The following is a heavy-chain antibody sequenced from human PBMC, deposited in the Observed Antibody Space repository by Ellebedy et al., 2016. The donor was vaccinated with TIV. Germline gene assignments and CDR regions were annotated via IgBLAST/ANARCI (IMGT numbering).Heavy chain of an antibody. CDR2: IHSSGST. D-gene: IGHD1-14*01. CDR3: ARSPEY. Sequence: MPSETLSLTCTVSGGSISSSNYYWGWIRQTPGKGLEWIGSIHSSGSTSYKPSLKSRVTISVDTSKNQFSLKLSSVTAADTAVYYCARSPEYWGQGTLVTDSS. J-gene: IGHJ4*02. V-gene: IGHV4-39*07. CDR1: GGSISSSNYY.